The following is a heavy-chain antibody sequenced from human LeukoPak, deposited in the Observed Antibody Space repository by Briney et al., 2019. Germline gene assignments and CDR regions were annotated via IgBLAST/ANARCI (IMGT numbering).Heavy chain of an antibody. CDR3: ARDGGYCSSSSCYIDY. V-gene: IGHV3-48*02. Sequence: GGSLRLSCAAYGFTSSSYTMNWVRQAPGKGLEWVSYVTSSSNFIYYAASVRGRFTSSRDNAKISLYLQMNSLRDEDTAMYYCARDGGYCSSSSCYIDYWGQGTLVTVSS. J-gene: IGHJ4*02. CDR1: GFTSSSYT. CDR2: VTSSSNFI. D-gene: IGHD2-2*02.